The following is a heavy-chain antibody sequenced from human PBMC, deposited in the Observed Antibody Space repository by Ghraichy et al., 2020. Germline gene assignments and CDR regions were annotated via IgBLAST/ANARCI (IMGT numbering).Heavy chain of an antibody. CDR3: ARAIYSSSWYWFDP. V-gene: IGHV4-59*01. J-gene: IGHJ5*02. Sequence: SETLSLTCTVSGGSISSYYWRWIRQPPGKGMEWIGYLSNSGSTNYNPSLKSRVTISVDTSKNQFSLKLSPVTAAATAVYYCARAIYSSSWYWFDPWGQGTLVTVSS. D-gene: IGHD6-13*01. CDR2: LSNSGST. CDR1: GGSISSYY.